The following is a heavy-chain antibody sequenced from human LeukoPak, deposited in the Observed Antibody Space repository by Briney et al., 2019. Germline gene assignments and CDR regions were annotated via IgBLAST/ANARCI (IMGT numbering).Heavy chain of an antibody. D-gene: IGHD3-9*01. CDR3: ASEGATGSDAFDI. J-gene: IGHJ3*02. Sequence: GGSLRLSCSASGFNFSSYAMSWVRQAPGKGLEWVSAICGSGGSTYYADSVKGRFTISRDNSKNTLYLQMNSLRAEDTAVYYCASEGATGSDAFDIWGQETMVTVSS. V-gene: IGHV3-23*01. CDR2: ICGSGGST. CDR1: GFNFSSYA.